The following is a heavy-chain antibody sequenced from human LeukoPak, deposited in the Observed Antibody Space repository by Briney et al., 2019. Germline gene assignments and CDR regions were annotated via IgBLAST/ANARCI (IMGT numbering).Heavy chain of an antibody. CDR1: GGSISSSNW. Sequence: SGTLSLTCVVSGGSISSSNWWSWLRQTPGKGLEWIGEIHHSGSTNYNPSFKSRVTTFVDTSKNQFSLRLNSVTAADTGVYYCARADGDHGGDFDYWGQGTLVTVSS. J-gene: IGHJ4*02. CDR2: IHHSGST. D-gene: IGHD4-17*01. V-gene: IGHV4-4*02. CDR3: ARADGDHGGDFDY.